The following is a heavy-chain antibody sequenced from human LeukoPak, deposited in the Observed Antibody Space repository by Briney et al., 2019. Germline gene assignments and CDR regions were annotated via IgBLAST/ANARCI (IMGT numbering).Heavy chain of an antibody. Sequence: GGSLRLSCGASGFTFSSYAMSWVRQAPGKGLEWVAVISYDGSNKYYADSVKGRFTISRDNSKNTLYLQMNSLRAEDTAVYYCARSPTISYYFDYWGQGTLVTVSS. V-gene: IGHV3-30*04. CDR3: ARSPTISYYFDY. J-gene: IGHJ4*02. CDR1: GFTFSSYA. D-gene: IGHD5-24*01. CDR2: ISYDGSNK.